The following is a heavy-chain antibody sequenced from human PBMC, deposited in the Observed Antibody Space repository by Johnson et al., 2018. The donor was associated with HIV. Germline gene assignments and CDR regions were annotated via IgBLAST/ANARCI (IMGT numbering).Heavy chain of an antibody. CDR3: ARVGYHDAFDI. CDR1: GFTFSSYD. J-gene: IGHJ3*02. CDR2: IGTAGDT. V-gene: IGHV3-13*01. Sequence: VQLVESGGGVVQSGGSLRLSYDASGFTFSSYDMHWVRQATGKGLEWVSAIGTAGDTYYPGSVKGRFTISRENAKNSLYLQMNSLRAGDTAVYYCARVGYHDAFDIWGQGTMVTVSS. D-gene: IGHD3-16*02.